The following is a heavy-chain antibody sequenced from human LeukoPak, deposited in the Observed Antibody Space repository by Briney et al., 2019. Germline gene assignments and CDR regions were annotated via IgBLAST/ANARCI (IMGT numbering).Heavy chain of an antibody. Sequence: SETLSPTCAVYRGSVSGYYWSWIRQSPGKGLEWIGEISHSGRSKNNPSLKSRVTISEDMSKKQFSLKLNSVTAADTAAYYCAKVGDRLWFGELLDYWGQGTLVTVSS. CDR1: RGSVSGYY. D-gene: IGHD3-10*01. V-gene: IGHV4-34*01. CDR3: AKVGDRLWFGELLDY. CDR2: ISHSGRS. J-gene: IGHJ4*02.